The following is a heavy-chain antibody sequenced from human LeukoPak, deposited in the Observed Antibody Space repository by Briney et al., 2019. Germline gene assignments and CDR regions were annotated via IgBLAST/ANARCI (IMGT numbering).Heavy chain of an antibody. CDR3: ARHVGYSSSPTDY. CDR1: CFSLSSGFY. V-gene: IGHV4-38-2*01. D-gene: IGHD6-13*01. Sequence: VKPSGTLSPPFAVSCFSLSSGFYWGLVRQPPGEGVGGIGSIYHSGSTYYNPSLKSRVTISVDTSKNQFSLKLSSVTAADTAVYYCARHVGYSSSPTDYWGQGTLVTVSS. J-gene: IGHJ4*02. CDR2: IYHSGST.